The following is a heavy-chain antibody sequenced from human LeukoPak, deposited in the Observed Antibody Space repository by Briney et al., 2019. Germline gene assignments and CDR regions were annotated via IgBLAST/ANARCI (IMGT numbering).Heavy chain of an antibody. Sequence: SVKVSCKASGGTFSSYAISWVRQPPGQGLELMGGIIPIFGTANYAQKFQGRVTITADESTRTAYMELSSLRSEDTAVYYCARESGYCSGGSCAGWFDPWGQGTLVSVSS. CDR1: GGTFSSYA. D-gene: IGHD2-15*01. V-gene: IGHV1-69*01. J-gene: IGHJ5*02. CDR3: ARESGYCSGGSCAGWFDP. CDR2: IIPIFGTA.